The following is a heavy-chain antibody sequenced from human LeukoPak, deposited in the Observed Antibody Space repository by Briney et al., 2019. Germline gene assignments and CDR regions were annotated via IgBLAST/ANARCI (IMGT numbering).Heavy chain of an antibody. J-gene: IGHJ6*03. V-gene: IGHV3-23*01. D-gene: IGHD4-23*01. Sequence: PGGSLRLSCAASGFTFSNAWMSWVRQAPGKGLEWVSGISGSGGSTYYADSVKGRFTVSRDNSKNTLYLQMNSLRAEDTAVYYCAKEPTVITRYMDVWGKGTTVTISS. CDR2: ISGSGGST. CDR1: GFTFSNAW. CDR3: AKEPTVITRYMDV.